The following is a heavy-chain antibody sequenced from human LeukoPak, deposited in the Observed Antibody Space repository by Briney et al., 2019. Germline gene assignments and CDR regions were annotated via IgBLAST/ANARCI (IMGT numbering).Heavy chain of an antibody. Sequence: PGGSLRLSCAASGFTFSSYGMHWVRQAPGKGLEWVAFIRYDGSNKYYADSVKGRFTISRDNSKNTLYLQMNSLRAEDTAVYYCAKQDYDSSGTYYFDYWGQGTLVIVSS. CDR2: IRYDGSNK. D-gene: IGHD3-22*01. CDR3: AKQDYDSSGTYYFDY. CDR1: GFTFSSYG. J-gene: IGHJ4*02. V-gene: IGHV3-30*02.